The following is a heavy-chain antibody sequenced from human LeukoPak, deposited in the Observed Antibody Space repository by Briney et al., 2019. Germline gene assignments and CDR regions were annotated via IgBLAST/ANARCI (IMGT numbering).Heavy chain of an antibody. CDR1: GFTLRNYA. J-gene: IGHJ4*02. V-gene: IGHV3-30*15. Sequence: GGSLRLSCATSIGFTLRNYAIHWVRQAPGKGLEWVAVISIDGSRQHYADFLVGRFTISRDNSKNTVSLQMSSLRTEDTAVYFCAREQGGSGWSGFDYWGQGTLVTVSS. CDR2: ISIDGSRQ. CDR3: AREQGGSGWSGFDY. D-gene: IGHD6-19*01.